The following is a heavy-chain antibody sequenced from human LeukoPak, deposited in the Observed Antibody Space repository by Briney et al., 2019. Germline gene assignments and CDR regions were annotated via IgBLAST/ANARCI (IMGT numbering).Heavy chain of an antibody. CDR2: IYYFEKT. D-gene: IGHD7-27*01. J-gene: IGHJ4*02. V-gene: IGHV4-59*01. CDR1: GGSISTFY. Sequence: SETLSLTCSVSGGSISTFYWGWIRQPPGKGLEWIGHIYYFEKTDYNPSLESRVTISVDAAKNHFSLKLRSVTPLDTAVYYCAKLGSPRAYWGQGILVTVSS. CDR3: AKLGSPRAY.